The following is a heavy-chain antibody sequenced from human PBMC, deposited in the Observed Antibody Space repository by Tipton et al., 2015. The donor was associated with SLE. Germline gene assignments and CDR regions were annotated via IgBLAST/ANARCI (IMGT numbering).Heavy chain of an antibody. Sequence: LRLSCTVSGGSISSYYWSWIRQPPGKGLEWIGYIYYSGSTNYNPSLKSRVTISVDTSKNQFSLKLSSVTAADTAVYYCARNIWSGYRAYYFDYWGQGTLVTVSS. V-gene: IGHV4-59*08. J-gene: IGHJ4*02. CDR3: ARNIWSGYRAYYFDY. CDR1: GGSISSYY. D-gene: IGHD3-3*01. CDR2: IYYSGST.